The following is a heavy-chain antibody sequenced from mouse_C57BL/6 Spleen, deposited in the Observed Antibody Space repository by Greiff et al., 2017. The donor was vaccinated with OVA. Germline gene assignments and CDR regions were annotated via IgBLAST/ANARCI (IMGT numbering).Heavy chain of an antibody. D-gene: IGHD2-1*01. Sequence: QVQLQQPGAELVKPGASVKLSCKASGYTFTSYWMHWVKQRPGQGLEWIGMIHPNSGSTNYNEKFKSKATLTVDKSSSTAYMQLSSLTSEDSAVYYCARSTMVREYFDYWGQGTTLTVSS. CDR2: IHPNSGST. V-gene: IGHV1-64*01. CDR3: ARSTMVREYFDY. CDR1: GYTFTSYW. J-gene: IGHJ2*01.